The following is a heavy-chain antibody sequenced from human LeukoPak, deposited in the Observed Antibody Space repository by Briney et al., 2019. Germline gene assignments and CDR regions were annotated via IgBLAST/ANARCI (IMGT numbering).Heavy chain of an antibody. CDR2: ISSSSSTI. Sequence: GGSLRLSCAASGFTFSSYSMNWVRQAPGKGLEWVSFISSSSSTIYYADSVKGRFTISRDNAKNSLYLQMNSLRAEDTAVYYCARDRGGSYSAIDYWGRGTLVTVSS. J-gene: IGHJ4*02. D-gene: IGHD1-26*01. V-gene: IGHV3-48*04. CDR1: GFTFSSYS. CDR3: ARDRGGSYSAIDY.